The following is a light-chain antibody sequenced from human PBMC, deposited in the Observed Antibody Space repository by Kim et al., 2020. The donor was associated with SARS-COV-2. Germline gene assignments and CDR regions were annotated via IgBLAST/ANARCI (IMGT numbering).Light chain of an antibody. Sequence: SYELTQPPSVSVSPGQTASITCSGAKLGDKYAYWYQQKPGQPPVLVIYQHTKRPSGISQRFSGSSSGNTATLTISPAQTVDEADYYCQAWDSSTAVFGGGTQLTVL. V-gene: IGLV3-1*01. J-gene: IGLJ3*02. CDR2: QHT. CDR3: QAWDSSTAV. CDR1: KLGDKY.